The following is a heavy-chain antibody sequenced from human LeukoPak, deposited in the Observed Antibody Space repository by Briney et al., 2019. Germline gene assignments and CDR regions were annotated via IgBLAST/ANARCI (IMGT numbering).Heavy chain of an antibody. CDR1: GFTFSTYA. D-gene: IGHD3-22*01. V-gene: IGHV3-23*01. Sequence: GGSLRLSCAASGFTFSTYAMNWVRLAPGKGLEWVSSIRGNGNYEHYADSVKGRFSISRDNSKNTLFLQMNSLRAEDTALYYCAKGSSGYLADLWGQGTLVTVSS. J-gene: IGHJ5*02. CDR3: AKGSSGYLADL. CDR2: IRGNGNYE.